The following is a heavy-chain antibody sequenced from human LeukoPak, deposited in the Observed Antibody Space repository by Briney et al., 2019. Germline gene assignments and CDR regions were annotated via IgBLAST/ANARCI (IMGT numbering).Heavy chain of an antibody. CDR2: ISYDGTTK. V-gene: IGHV3-30*18. D-gene: IGHD3-22*01. CDR1: GLTFVSNV. J-gene: IGHJ4*02. CDR3: VKGFYYNSRTYSSPLNY. Sequence: GGSLRLSCVASGLTFVSNVMNWVRQAPDKGLEWVAFISYDGTTKFYAVSVKGRFTISRDSSKNILYLQMNSLGTEDTAVYYCVKGFYYNSRTYSSPLNYWGQGTLVTVSS.